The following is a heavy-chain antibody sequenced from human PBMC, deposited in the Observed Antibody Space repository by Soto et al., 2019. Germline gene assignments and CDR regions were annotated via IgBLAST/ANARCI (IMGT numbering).Heavy chain of an antibody. CDR2: LYSSGNT. V-gene: IGHV4-4*07. J-gene: IGHJ4*02. CDR1: GASISAYA. Sequence: SETLSLTCTVSGASISAYAWSWIRQPAGKGLEWIGRLYSSGNTNYNPSFKSRLTMSTDTSKNQFSLKLSSVTAADTAVYYCARGPYSSGWYVVDYWGQGTLVTVSS. CDR3: ARGPYSSGWYVVDY. D-gene: IGHD6-19*01.